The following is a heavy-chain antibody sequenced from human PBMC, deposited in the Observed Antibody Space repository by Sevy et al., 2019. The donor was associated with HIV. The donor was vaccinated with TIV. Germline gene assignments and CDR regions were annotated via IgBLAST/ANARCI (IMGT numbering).Heavy chain of an antibody. CDR3: VRVTPDEDGTTLDS. V-gene: IGHV3-33*01. CDR1: GFIFSNFG. J-gene: IGHJ4*02. D-gene: IGHD4-4*01. CDR2: IWHVGTKK. Sequence: GGSLRLSCAASGFIFSNFGINWVRQAPGKGLEWVAIIWHVGTKKHYLESVKGRFTISRDNSKNTVYLQMNSLRVEDSGTYYCVRVTPDEDGTTLDSWGLGTLVTVSS.